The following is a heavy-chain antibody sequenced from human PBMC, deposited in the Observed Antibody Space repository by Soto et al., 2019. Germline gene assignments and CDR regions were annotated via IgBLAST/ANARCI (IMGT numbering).Heavy chain of an antibody. CDR2: IIPIFGTA. J-gene: IGHJ4*02. CDR1: GGTFSSYA. V-gene: IGHV1-69*01. Sequence: QVQLVQSGAEVKKPGSSVKVSCKASGGTFSSYAISWVRQAPGQGLEWMGGIIPIFGTANYAQKFQGRVTITADESTSTAYMELSSQRSEDTAVYYCARRERGIAAAGTDDYWGQGTLVTVSS. D-gene: IGHD6-13*01. CDR3: ARRERGIAAAGTDDY.